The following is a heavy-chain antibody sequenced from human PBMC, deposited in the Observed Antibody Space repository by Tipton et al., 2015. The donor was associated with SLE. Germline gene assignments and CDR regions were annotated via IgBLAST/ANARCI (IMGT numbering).Heavy chain of an antibody. CDR1: GGSISSGGYS. Sequence: TLSLTCAVSGGSISSGGYSWSWIRQPPGKGLEWIGYIYHSGSTYYNPSLKSRVTISVDRSKNQFSLKLSSVTAADTAVYYCARMVPPYPPEYGDYETKYYYYMDVWGKGTTVTVSS. J-gene: IGHJ6*03. V-gene: IGHV4-30-2*01. CDR2: IYHSGST. CDR3: ARMVPPYPPEYGDYETKYYYYMDV. D-gene: IGHD4-17*01.